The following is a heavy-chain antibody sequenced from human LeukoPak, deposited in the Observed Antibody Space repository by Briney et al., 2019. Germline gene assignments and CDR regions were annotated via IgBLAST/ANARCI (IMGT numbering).Heavy chain of an antibody. D-gene: IGHD2-15*01. Sequence: EXMXXINPSGGSTSYAQKFQGRVTMTRDTSTSTVYMELSSLRSEDAAVYYSARSWVVAPPSSGMDVWGQGTTVTVSS. J-gene: IGHJ6*02. CDR3: ARSWVVAPPSSGMDV. CDR2: INPSGGST. V-gene: IGHV1-46*01.